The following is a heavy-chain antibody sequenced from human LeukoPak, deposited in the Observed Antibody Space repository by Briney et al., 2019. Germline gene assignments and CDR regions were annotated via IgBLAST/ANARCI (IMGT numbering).Heavy chain of an antibody. CDR3: ARLKGPGGGYFDY. D-gene: IGHD3-10*01. J-gene: IGHJ4*02. V-gene: IGHV4-39*01. Sequence: SETLSLTCGVSGDSMSSSRYYGVWIRQPPGKGLEWIGSIDDSGSTYYNPSLRSRVTISADTSKTQFSLRLSSVTAADTAVYYCARLKGPGGGYFDYWGQGTLVSVSS. CDR2: IDDSGST. CDR1: GDSMSSSRYY.